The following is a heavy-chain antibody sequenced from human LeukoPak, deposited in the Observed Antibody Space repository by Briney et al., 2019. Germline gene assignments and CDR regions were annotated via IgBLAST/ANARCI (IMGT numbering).Heavy chain of an antibody. D-gene: IGHD2-15*01. CDR1: GFTFSSSA. CDR2: ISGSGGNT. Sequence: GVSLRLSCAASGFTFSSSAMSWVRQAPGKGLEWVSTISGSGGNTYSADSVKGRFTISRDNSKNTLYLQMNSLRAEDTAVYYCASHGCGGTCYSSFDYWGQGTLLTVSS. V-gene: IGHV3-23*01. CDR3: ASHGCGGTCYSSFDY. J-gene: IGHJ4*02.